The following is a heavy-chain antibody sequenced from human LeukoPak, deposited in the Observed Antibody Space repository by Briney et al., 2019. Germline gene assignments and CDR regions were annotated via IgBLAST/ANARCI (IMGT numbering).Heavy chain of an antibody. CDR1: GFTFSTYS. V-gene: IGHV3-48*02. Sequence: GRSLRLSCAASGFTFSTYSMNWVRQAPGTELEWVPYISSGSGKIYYADSVKGRFTISRDNAKNSLYLQMDSLRDEDTAAYYCARDSLVDAFDIWGQGTMVSVSS. J-gene: IGHJ3*02. D-gene: IGHD2-15*01. CDR2: ISSGSGKI. CDR3: ARDSLVDAFDI.